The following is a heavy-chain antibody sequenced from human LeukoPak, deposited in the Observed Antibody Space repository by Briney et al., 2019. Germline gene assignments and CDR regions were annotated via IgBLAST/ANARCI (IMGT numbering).Heavy chain of an antibody. CDR3: AKNLWFGEFPAYYFDY. CDR1: GFTFSSYS. Sequence: GGSLRLSCAASGFTFSSYSMNWVRQAPGKGLEWVSYISSSSSTIYDADSVKGRFTISRDNAKNSLYLQMNSLRAEDTAVYYCAKNLWFGEFPAYYFDYWGQGTLVTVSS. V-gene: IGHV3-48*04. CDR2: ISSSSSTI. D-gene: IGHD3-10*01. J-gene: IGHJ4*02.